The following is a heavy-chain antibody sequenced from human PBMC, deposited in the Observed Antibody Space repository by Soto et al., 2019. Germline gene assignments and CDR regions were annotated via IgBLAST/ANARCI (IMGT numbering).Heavy chain of an antibody. CDR2: ISGGGKNT. Sequence: GGSLRLSCAASGFTFGSCAMGWVRQAPGKGLEWVSGISGGGKNTYYGDSVKGRIAISRDNSRNTLYLQTNNLRVEDTAVYYCARLRYWFDTWGQGTLVTVSS. CDR1: GFTFGSCA. CDR3: ARLRYWFDT. J-gene: IGHJ5*02. V-gene: IGHV3-23*01. D-gene: IGHD4-17*01.